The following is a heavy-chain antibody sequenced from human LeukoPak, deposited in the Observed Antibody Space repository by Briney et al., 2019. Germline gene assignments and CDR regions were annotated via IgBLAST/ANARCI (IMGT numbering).Heavy chain of an antibody. J-gene: IGHJ4*02. Sequence: ASVKVSCKASGGTFSSYAITWVRQAPGQGLEWMGRVIPIFGTANYAQKFQGRVTITTDESTSTAYMELSTLRSDDTAVYYCARERPPGDSSSWFLEGYFDIWGQGTLVTVSS. CDR3: ARERPPGDSSSWFLEGYFDI. D-gene: IGHD6-13*01. CDR1: GGTFSSYA. V-gene: IGHV1-69*05. CDR2: VIPIFGTA.